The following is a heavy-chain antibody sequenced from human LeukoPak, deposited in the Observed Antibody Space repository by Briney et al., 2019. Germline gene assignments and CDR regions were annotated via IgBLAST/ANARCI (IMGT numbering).Heavy chain of an antibody. V-gene: IGHV1-58*02. D-gene: IGHD5-12*01. CDR3: AAFIVATSNFVDY. CDR2: IVVGSGNT. Sequence: GTSVKVSCKASAFTFTSSAMQWVRQARGQHLEWIGWIVVGSGNTNYAQKFQERVTITRDMSTSTAYMELSSLRSEDTAVYYCAAFIVATSNFVDYWGQGTLVTVSS. J-gene: IGHJ4*02. CDR1: AFTFTSSA.